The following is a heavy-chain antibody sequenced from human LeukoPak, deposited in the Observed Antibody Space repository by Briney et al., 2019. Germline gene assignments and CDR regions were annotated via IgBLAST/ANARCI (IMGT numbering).Heavy chain of an antibody. CDR3: ARDLYGSGIVIDY. CDR1: GFTFSSFS. Sequence: PGGSLRLSCAASGFTFSSFSMNWVRQAPGKGLEWVSCISSSSNYIYYADSVKSRFTISRDNAKNSLYLQMNSLRAEDTAVYYCARDLYGSGIVIDYWGQGTLVTVSS. V-gene: IGHV3-21*01. CDR2: ISSSSNYI. D-gene: IGHD3-10*01. J-gene: IGHJ4*02.